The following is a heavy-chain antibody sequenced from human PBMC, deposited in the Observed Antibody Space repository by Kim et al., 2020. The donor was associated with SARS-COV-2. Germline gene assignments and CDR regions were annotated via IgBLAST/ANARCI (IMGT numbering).Heavy chain of an antibody. V-gene: IGHV1-69*13. Sequence: SVKVSCKASGGTFSSYAISWVRQAPGQGLEWMGGIIPIFGTANYAQKFQGRVTITADESTSTAYMELSSLRSEDTAVYYCARSLAGFGELFRFGSSFDYWGQGTLVTVSS. D-gene: IGHD3-10*01. CDR2: IIPIFGTA. CDR1: GGTFSSYA. J-gene: IGHJ4*02. CDR3: ARSLAGFGELFRFGSSFDY.